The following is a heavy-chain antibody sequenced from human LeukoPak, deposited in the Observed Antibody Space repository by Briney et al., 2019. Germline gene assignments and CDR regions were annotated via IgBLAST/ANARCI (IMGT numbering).Heavy chain of an antibody. D-gene: IGHD1-20*01. V-gene: IGHV3-21*05. CDR2: ISSSSSYI. J-gene: IGHJ4*02. CDR3: ARITGTEDY. CDR1: GFTFSSYE. Sequence: GGSLRLSCAASGFTFSSYEMNWVRQAPGKGLEWVSYISSSSSYIYYADSVKGRFTISRDNAKNSLYLQMNSLRAEDTAVYYCARITGTEDYWGQGTLVTVSS.